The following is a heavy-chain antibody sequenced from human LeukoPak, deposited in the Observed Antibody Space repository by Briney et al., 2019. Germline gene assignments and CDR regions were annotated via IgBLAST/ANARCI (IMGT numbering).Heavy chain of an antibody. D-gene: IGHD4-4*01. J-gene: IGHJ4*02. V-gene: IGHV1-2*02. CDR1: GYTFTSYD. Sequence: GASVKVSCKASGYTFTSYDINWVRQATGQGLEWMGWMNPNSGGTNYAQKFQGRVTMTRDTSISTAYMELSRLRSDDTAVYYCASLGSNYDFDYWGQGTLVTVSS. CDR2: MNPNSGGT. CDR3: ASLGSNYDFDY.